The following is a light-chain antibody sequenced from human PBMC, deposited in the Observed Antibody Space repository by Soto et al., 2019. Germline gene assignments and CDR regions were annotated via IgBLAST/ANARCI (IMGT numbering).Light chain of an antibody. V-gene: IGLV2-11*01. Sequence: QSALTQPRSVSGSPGQSITISCSGTIRDIGGYNFISWYQQHPGAAPKIIIYDVSKRTSGVPDRFSGSTSGNTASLTISGLQAEDDAFYYCCSYAGSNTLAFGGGTKVTVL. CDR1: IRDIGGYNF. J-gene: IGLJ2*01. CDR2: DVS. CDR3: CSYAGSNTLA.